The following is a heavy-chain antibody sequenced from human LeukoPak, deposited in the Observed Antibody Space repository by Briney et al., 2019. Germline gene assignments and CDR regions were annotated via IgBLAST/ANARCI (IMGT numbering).Heavy chain of an antibody. CDR1: VFTFSNYA. CDR3: ASRESTMWGSAPDY. CDR2: ISVSGGST. V-gene: IGHV3-23*01. J-gene: IGHJ4*02. D-gene: IGHD3-16*01. Sequence: PRGSLSLSCAASVFTFSNYAMNWVRQAPGRGLEWVSAISVSGGSTYYADSVKGRLTISRDNSKNRLYRQMNSMRAEDTAIYYCASRESTMWGSAPDYWGQGTLVSVSS.